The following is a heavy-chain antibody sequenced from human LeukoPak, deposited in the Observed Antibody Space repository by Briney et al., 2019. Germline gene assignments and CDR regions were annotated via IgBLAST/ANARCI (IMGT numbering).Heavy chain of an antibody. D-gene: IGHD3-22*01. CDR1: GGSFSTFA. CDR2: INPNSGGT. Sequence: GASVKVSCKASGGSFSTFAISWVRQAPGQGLEWMGWINPNSGGTNYAQKLQGRVTMTTDTSTSTAYMELRSLRSDDTAVYYCARLTYYYDSSASFGGFDPWGQGTLVTVSS. CDR3: ARLTYYYDSSASFGGFDP. J-gene: IGHJ5*02. V-gene: IGHV1-18*01.